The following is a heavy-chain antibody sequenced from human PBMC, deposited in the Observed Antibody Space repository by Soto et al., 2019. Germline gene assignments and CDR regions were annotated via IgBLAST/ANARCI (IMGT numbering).Heavy chain of an antibody. CDR3: TRHRRVVVPAFRGYYYYYMDV. Sequence: GGSLRLSCAASGFTFSGSAMHWVRQASGKGLEWVGRIRSKANSYATAYAASVKGRFTISRDDSKNTAYLQMNSLKTEDTAVYYCTRHRRVVVPAFRGYYYYYMDVWGKGTTVTVSS. D-gene: IGHD2-2*01. J-gene: IGHJ6*03. CDR2: IRSKANSYAT. CDR1: GFTFSGSA. V-gene: IGHV3-73*01.